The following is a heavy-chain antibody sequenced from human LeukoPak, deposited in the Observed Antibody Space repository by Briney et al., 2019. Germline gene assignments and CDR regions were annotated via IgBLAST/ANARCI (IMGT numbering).Heavy chain of an antibody. V-gene: IGHV1-69*05. CDR2: IIPIFGTA. CDR1: GGTFSSYA. CDR3: ARSAAYSSSWYGHDY. D-gene: IGHD6-13*01. Sequence: GSSVEVSCKASGGTFSSYAISWVRQAPGQGLEWMGGIIPIFGTANYAQKFQGRVTITTDESTSTAYMELSSLRSEDTAVYYCARSAAYSSSWYGHDYWGQGTLVTVSS. J-gene: IGHJ4*02.